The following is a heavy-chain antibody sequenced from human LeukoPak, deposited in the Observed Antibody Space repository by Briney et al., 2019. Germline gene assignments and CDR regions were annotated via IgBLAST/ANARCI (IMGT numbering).Heavy chain of an antibody. D-gene: IGHD6-19*01. CDR3: ARDSGSGWSDYFDY. Sequence: GGSLRLSCAASGFTFSSYEMPWVCQAPGKGLDWVSYISSSGSTKYYADSVKGRFTISRDNAKNSLYLQMNSLRAEDTAVYYCARDSGSGWSDYFDYWGQGTLVTVSS. V-gene: IGHV3-48*03. CDR2: ISSSGSTK. J-gene: IGHJ4*02. CDR1: GFTFSSYE.